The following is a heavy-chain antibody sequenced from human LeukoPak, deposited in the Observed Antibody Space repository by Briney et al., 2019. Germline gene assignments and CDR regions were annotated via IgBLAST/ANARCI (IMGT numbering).Heavy chain of an antibody. D-gene: IGHD2-21*01. CDR1: GGSISSRSYY. CDR3: ARQALWFFDH. Sequence: SETLSLTCTVSGGSISSRSYYWGWIRQPPGKGLEWIGSLYYSGGTYYNPSLKSRVTISADTSKNLFSLNLSSVTAADTAVYYCARQALWFFDHWGQGTLVTVSS. V-gene: IGHV4-39*01. CDR2: LYYSGGT. J-gene: IGHJ4*02.